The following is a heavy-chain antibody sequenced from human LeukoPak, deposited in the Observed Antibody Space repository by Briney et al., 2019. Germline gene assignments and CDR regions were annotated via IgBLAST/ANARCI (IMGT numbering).Heavy chain of an antibody. J-gene: IGHJ5*02. V-gene: IGHV1-8*02. CDR3: ARPSIAAAGENWFDP. Sequence: ASVKVSCKASGYTFTGYYMHWVRQATGQGLEWMGWMNPNSGNTGYAQKFQGRVTMTRNTSISTAYMELSSLRSEDTAVYYCARPSIAAAGENWFDPWGQGTLVTVSS. D-gene: IGHD6-13*01. CDR2: MNPNSGNT. CDR1: GYTFTGYY.